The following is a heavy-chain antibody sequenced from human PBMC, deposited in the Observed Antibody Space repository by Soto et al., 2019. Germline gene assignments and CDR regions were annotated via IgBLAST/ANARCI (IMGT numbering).Heavy chain of an antibody. CDR3: ARDAPDCSSGTCYSAYFDL. CDR1: GASFSSYY. V-gene: IGHV4-59*01. J-gene: IGHJ4*02. D-gene: IGHD2-15*01. Sequence: QVQLQESGPGLVKPSETLSLTCTVSGASFSSYYWSWIRQPPGKGLEWIGYVYYSGYTNYNPSLRSRVAMSVDTSKNQFSLKLTSVTAVDTAVYYCARDAPDCSSGTCYSAYFDLWGQGTLVTVSS. CDR2: VYYSGYT.